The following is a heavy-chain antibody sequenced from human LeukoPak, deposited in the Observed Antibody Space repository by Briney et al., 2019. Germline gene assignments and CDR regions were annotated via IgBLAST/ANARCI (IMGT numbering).Heavy chain of an antibody. CDR1: GFTFNRCW. J-gene: IGHJ3*02. Sequence: GGSLRLSCVVSGFTFNRCWMNWVRQAPGKGLEWVGRIKSKTYGGTTDYAAPVKGRFTISRDDSKKTLYLQMSSLKTEDTAVYYCTTEGYGDAFDIWGQGTMVTVSS. V-gene: IGHV3-15*07. D-gene: IGHD5-18*01. CDR3: TTEGYGDAFDI. CDR2: IKSKTYGGTT.